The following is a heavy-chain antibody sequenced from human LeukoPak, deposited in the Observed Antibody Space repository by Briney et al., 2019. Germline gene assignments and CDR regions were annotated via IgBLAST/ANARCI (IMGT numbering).Heavy chain of an antibody. J-gene: IGHJ4*02. CDR2: ISGSGGST. CDR3: AKGSHITMIVVVIRFDY. Sequence: GGSLRLSCAASGFTFSSYAMHWVRQAPGKGLEWVSAISGSGGSTYYADSVKGRFTISRDNSKNTLYLQMNSLRAEDTAVYYCAKGSHITMIVVVIRFDYWGQGTLVTVSS. CDR1: GFTFSSYA. D-gene: IGHD3-22*01. V-gene: IGHV3-23*01.